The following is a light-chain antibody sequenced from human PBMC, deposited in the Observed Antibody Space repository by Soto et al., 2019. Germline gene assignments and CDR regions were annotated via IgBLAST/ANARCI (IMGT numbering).Light chain of an antibody. J-gene: IGKJ1*01. CDR3: QQYNKWPQT. CDR2: GAS. CDR1: QSVSID. V-gene: IGKV3-15*01. Sequence: EIVMTQSPATVPVSPGERVTLSCRASQSVSIDLAWYQQKPGQAPRLLIYGASTGAADIPATFTGSGSGTEFTLTISSLQSEDIAVYYCQQYNKWPQTFGQGTKVDIK.